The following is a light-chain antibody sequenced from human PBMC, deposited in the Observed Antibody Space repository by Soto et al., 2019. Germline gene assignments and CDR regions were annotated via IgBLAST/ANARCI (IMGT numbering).Light chain of an antibody. Sequence: DIQMTQSPSSLSASVGDRATITCRASQSISTYLHWYQQKPGKAPKLLIYAASNLQSGVPPRFSGSGSGTDFTLTISSLQPEDFATYFCQQSYSTPPWTVGPGTQVEIK. CDR2: AAS. J-gene: IGKJ1*01. V-gene: IGKV1-39*01. CDR3: QQSYSTPPWT. CDR1: QSISTY.